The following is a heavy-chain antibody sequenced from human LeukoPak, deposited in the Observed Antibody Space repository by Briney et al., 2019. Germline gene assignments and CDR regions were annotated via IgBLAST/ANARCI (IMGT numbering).Heavy chain of an antibody. CDR2: IYHSGST. CDR1: GGSISSGGYS. CDR3: ARGQGGATDY. D-gene: IGHD1-26*01. J-gene: IGHJ4*02. V-gene: IGHV4-30-2*01. Sequence: SETLSLTCAVSGGSISSGGYSWSWIRQPPGKGLEWIGYIYHSGSTYYNPSLKSRVTISVDRSKNQFSLQLNSVTPEDTAVYYCARGQGGATDYWGQGTLVTVSS.